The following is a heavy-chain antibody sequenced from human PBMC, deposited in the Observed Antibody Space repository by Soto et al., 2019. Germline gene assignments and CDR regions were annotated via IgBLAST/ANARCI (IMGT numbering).Heavy chain of an antibody. V-gene: IGHV3-33*08. D-gene: IGHD3-10*01. Sequence: GGSLRLSCAASGFTFSTYWMSWVRQAPGKGLEWVAVIWYDGSNKYYADSVKGRFTISRDNSKNTLYLQMNSLRAEDTAVYYCARDRAISGSIDYWGQGTLVTVSS. CDR1: GFTFSTYW. CDR2: IWYDGSNK. J-gene: IGHJ4*02. CDR3: ARDRAISGSIDY.